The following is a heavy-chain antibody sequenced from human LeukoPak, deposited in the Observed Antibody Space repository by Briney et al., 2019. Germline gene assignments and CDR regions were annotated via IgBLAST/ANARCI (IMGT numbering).Heavy chain of an antibody. CDR3: ARGSRAIVATKFARGRYMDV. Sequence: GRSLRLPCAASGLTFSNYAIHWVRQAPGKGLEWVAVISHDGSNKYYADSVKGRFTISRDNSKNTLYLQMNSLRTEDTAVYYCARGSRAIVATKFARGRYMDVWGKGTTVTVSS. CDR1: GLTFSNYA. J-gene: IGHJ6*03. D-gene: IGHD5-12*01. V-gene: IGHV3-30*04. CDR2: ISHDGSNK.